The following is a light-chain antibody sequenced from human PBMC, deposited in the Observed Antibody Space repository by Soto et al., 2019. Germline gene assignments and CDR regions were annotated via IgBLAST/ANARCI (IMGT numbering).Light chain of an antibody. CDR2: DVN. CDR3: CSYAGNYPK. V-gene: IGLV2-11*01. J-gene: IGLJ3*02. Sequence: QSALTQPRSVSGSPGQSVTISCTGSSSDVGAYNFVSWYQRYPAKAPKLMIYDVNKRPSGVPDCFSGSKSGYTASLTISGLQAEDEADYYCCSYAGNYPKFGGGTKLTVL. CDR1: SSDVGAYNF.